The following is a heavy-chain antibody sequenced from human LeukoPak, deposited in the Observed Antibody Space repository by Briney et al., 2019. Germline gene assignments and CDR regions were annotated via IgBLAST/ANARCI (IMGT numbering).Heavy chain of an antibody. CDR3: AKVRYRSGYPPGY. J-gene: IGHJ4*02. V-gene: IGHV3-23*01. CDR1: GFTFSSYA. Sequence: GGSLRLSCAASGFTFSSYAMNWVRQAPGKGLEWVSTISNSGDRTYYADSVKGRFTISRDNSKNTLYLQMNSLRAEDTAVYYCAKVRYRSGYPPGYWGQGTLVTVPS. D-gene: IGHD6-19*01. CDR2: ISNSGDRT.